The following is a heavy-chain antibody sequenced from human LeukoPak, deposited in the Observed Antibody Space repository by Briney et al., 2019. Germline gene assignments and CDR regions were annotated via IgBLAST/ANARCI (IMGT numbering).Heavy chain of an antibody. CDR3: VRQWMRDSGAYYDFHH. V-gene: IGHV4-39*01. J-gene: IGHJ4*02. Sequence: SETLSLTCTVSGGSISSSNYYWGWIHQPPGKGLEWIGTIYYRGSTYYNPSLKSRVTISVDTSENQFSLKLSSVTAADTAVYYCVRQWMRDSGAYYDFHHWGQGTLVTVST. CDR1: GGSISSSNYY. D-gene: IGHD3-22*01. CDR2: IYYRGST.